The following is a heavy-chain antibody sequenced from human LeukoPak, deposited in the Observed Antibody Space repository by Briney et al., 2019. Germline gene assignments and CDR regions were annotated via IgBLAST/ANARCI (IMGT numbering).Heavy chain of an antibody. V-gene: IGHV3-7*03. CDR1: GFTFSDYW. J-gene: IGHJ5*02. D-gene: IGHD2-2*01. CDR2: IKQDGGEK. Sequence: AGGSLRLSCAASGFTFSDYWMSWVRQAPGKGLEWVANIKQDGGEKYHVDSVKGRFTISRDNSKNTLYLQMNSLRAEDTAVYYCAKKEGVSTSLGWFDPWGQGTLVTVSS. CDR3: AKKEGVSTSLGWFDP.